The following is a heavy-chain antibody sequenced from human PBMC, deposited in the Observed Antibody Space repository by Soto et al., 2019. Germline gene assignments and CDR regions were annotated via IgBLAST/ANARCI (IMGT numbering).Heavy chain of an antibody. CDR1: GGTSSSYA. J-gene: IGHJ4*02. Sequence: QVQVVQSGAEVKKPGSSVRVSCKASGGTSSSYAITWMRQAPGQGLEWMGGIIPILDTTDYAQKFQGRVTFTADESTSTVYMELSSLTSEDKAVYYCASGGTTVNRRFDFWGQGTLVTVS. CDR2: IIPILDTT. D-gene: IGHD4-4*01. CDR3: ASGGTTVNRRFDF. V-gene: IGHV1-69*01.